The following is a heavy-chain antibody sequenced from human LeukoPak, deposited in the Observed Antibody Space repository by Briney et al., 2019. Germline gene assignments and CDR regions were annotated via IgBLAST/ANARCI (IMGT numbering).Heavy chain of an antibody. V-gene: IGHV4-34*01. J-gene: IGHJ4*02. D-gene: IGHD3-3*01. CDR2: INHSGST. CDR3: ARGRATYDFWSGQKIDY. CDR1: GGSFSGYY. Sequence: PSETLSLTCAVYGGSFSGYYWSWIRQPPGKGLEWIGEINHSGSTSYNPSLKSRVTISVDTSKNQFSLKLSSVTAADTAVYYCARGRATYDFWSGQKIDYWGQGTLVTVSS.